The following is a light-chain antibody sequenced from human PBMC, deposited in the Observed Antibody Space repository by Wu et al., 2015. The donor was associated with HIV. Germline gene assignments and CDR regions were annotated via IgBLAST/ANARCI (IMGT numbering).Light chain of an antibody. CDR1: QGMGSA. V-gene: IGKV1-13*02. CDR3: QQFNSHPMA. CDR2: DAS. Sequence: AIQLTQSPSSLSASVGDRVTISCRASQGMGSALAWYQQKPGKSPKLLIYDASTLESGVPSRFGSSGSGTDFTLTVSSLQPEDFATYYCQQFNSHPMAFGQGTRLEIK. J-gene: IGKJ5*01.